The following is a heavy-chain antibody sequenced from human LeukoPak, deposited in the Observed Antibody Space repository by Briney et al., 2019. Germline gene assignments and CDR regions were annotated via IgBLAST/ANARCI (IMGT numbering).Heavy chain of an antibody. Sequence: ASVKVSCKASGYTFTSYGISWVRQAPGQGLEWMGWISAYNGNKNYAQKLQGRVTMTTDTSTSTAYMELRSLRSDDTAVYYCARDRKVAGTLYYFDYWGQGTLVTVSS. CDR2: ISAYNGNK. D-gene: IGHD6-19*01. CDR3: ARDRKVAGTLYYFDY. J-gene: IGHJ4*02. CDR1: GYTFTSYG. V-gene: IGHV1-18*01.